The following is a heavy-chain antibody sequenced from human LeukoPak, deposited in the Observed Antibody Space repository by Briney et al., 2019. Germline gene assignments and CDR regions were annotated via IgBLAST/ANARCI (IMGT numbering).Heavy chain of an antibody. V-gene: IGHV4-31*03. CDR3: ARLQYYDSSGSKGYYFDY. D-gene: IGHD3-22*01. J-gene: IGHJ4*02. CDR1: GCSISSGGYY. Sequence: SQTLSLTCTVSGCSISSGGYYWSWIRQHPGKGLEWIGYIYYSGSTYYNPSLKSRVTISVDTSKNQFSLKLSSVTAADTAVYYCARLQYYDSSGSKGYYFDYWGQGTLVTVSS. CDR2: IYYSGST.